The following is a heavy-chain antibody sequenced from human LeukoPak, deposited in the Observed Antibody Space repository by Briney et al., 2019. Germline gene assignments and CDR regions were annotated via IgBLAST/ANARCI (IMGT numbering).Heavy chain of an antibody. CDR3: ARAKKPATASYFDY. CDR1: GGSISSYY. V-gene: IGHV4-59*01. CDR2: IYYSGST. Sequence: SETLSHTCTVSGGSISSYYWSWIRQPPGKGLEWIGYIYYSGSTNYNPSLKSRVTISVDTSKNQFSLKLSSVTAADTAVYYCARAKKPATASYFDYWGQGTLVTVSS. J-gene: IGHJ4*02. D-gene: IGHD2-21*02.